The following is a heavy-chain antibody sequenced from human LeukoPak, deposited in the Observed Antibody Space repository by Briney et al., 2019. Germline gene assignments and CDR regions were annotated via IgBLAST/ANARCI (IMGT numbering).Heavy chain of an antibody. CDR1: GYSISSGYY. V-gene: IGHV4-38-2*01. Sequence: PSETLSPTCAVSGYSISSGYYWGWIRQPPGKGLEWIGSIYHSGSTYYNPSLKSRVAISVDTSKNQFSLKLSSVTAADTAVYYCARHTLRNYDFWSGYYGYFDYWGQGTLVTVSS. D-gene: IGHD3-3*01. CDR3: ARHTLRNYDFWSGYYGYFDY. J-gene: IGHJ4*02. CDR2: IYHSGST.